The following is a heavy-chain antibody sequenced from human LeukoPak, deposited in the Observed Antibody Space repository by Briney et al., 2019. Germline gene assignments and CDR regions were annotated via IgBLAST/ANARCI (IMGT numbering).Heavy chain of an antibody. CDR2: ISGSSSYI. CDR3: ARGYCAGDSCYLGDY. D-gene: IGHD2-15*01. Sequence: GGSLRLSCAASGFTFSSYSMNWVRQAPGKGLEWVSSISGSSSYINYADSMKGRFTISRDNAKNSLYLQMNSVTTEDTAVYYCARGYCAGDSCYLGDYWGQGTLVTVSS. J-gene: IGHJ4*02. V-gene: IGHV3-21*04. CDR1: GFTFSSYS.